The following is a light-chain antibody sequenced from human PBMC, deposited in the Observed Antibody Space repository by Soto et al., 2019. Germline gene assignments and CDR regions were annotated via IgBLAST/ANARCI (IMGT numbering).Light chain of an antibody. CDR3: QQYNSHSPWT. V-gene: IGKV1-9*01. CDR1: QGISSY. CDR2: AAS. J-gene: IGKJ1*01. Sequence: IQLTQSPSSLSASVGDRVTITCRASQGISSYLAWYQQKPGKAPKLLIYAASTLQSGVPSRFSGSGSGTDFTLTISSLQPEDFATYYCQQYNSHSPWTFGQGTKVEIK.